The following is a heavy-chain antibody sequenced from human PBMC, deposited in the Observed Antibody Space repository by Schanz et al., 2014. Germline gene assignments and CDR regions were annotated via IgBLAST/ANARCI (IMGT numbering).Heavy chain of an antibody. CDR1: GFTFRDYG. CDR3: ARDLRNSRPSYYDQ. V-gene: IGHV3-7*01. CDR2: IIHDGSEK. D-gene: IGHD6-13*01. Sequence: EVQLVESGGGLVQPWGSLRLSCAASGFTFRDYGMNWVRQAPGKGLEWVANIIHDGSEKFYVDSVKGRFTISRDNAKNSLYLQMDALRAEDTAVYYCARDLRNSRPSYYDQWGQGTLVTVSA. J-gene: IGHJ4*02.